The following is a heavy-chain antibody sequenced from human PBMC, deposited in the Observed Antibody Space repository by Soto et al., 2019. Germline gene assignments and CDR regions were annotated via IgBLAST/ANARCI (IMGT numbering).Heavy chain of an antibody. V-gene: IGHV1-69*13. CDR1: GGTFSRHA. Sequence: SVKVSCKTSGGTFSRHAINWVRQAPGQGLEWMGGIIPMFGTTNYAQKFKGRVTISADESTSTAYMELSSLRSEDAAVYYCARAAIHGSSWYFWFDPWGQGTLVTVS. CDR2: IIPMFGTT. J-gene: IGHJ5*02. D-gene: IGHD6-13*01. CDR3: ARAAIHGSSWYFWFDP.